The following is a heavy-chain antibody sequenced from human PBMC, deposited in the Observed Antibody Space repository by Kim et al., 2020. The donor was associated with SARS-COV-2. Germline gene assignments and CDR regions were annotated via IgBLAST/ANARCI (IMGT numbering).Heavy chain of an antibody. Sequence: GGSLRLSCAASGFTFSSYDMNWVRQAPGKGLEWVSYISSSGSTRYYADSVKGRFTISRDNAKNSLYLQMNSLRAEDTAVYYCARGVQVGTAPRYMDVWG. J-gene: IGHJ6*03. CDR2: ISSSGSTR. CDR1: GFTFSSYD. V-gene: IGHV3-48*03. D-gene: IGHD2-21*02. CDR3: ARGVQVGTAPRYMDV.